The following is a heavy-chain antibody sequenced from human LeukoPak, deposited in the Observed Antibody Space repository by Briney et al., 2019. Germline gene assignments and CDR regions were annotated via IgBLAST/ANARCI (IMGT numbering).Heavy chain of an antibody. J-gene: IGHJ4*02. CDR1: GYSISSGYF. CDR2: IYQSGST. CDR3: ARLRDHSSSSPFDY. D-gene: IGHD6-6*01. V-gene: IGHV4-38-2*01. Sequence: KPSETLSLTCAVSGYSISSGYFWGWIRQPPGEGLEWIGCIYQSGSTYYNPSLKSRVTIQVDTPKNQFSLKLSSVTAADTAVYYRARLRDHSSSSPFDYGGQGTLVTVSS.